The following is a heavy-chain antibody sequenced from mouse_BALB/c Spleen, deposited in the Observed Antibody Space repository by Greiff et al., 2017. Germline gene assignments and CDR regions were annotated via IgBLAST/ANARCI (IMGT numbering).Heavy chain of an antibody. Sequence: EVHLVESGGGLVQPGGSRKLSCAASGFTFSSFGMHWVRQAPEKGLEWVAYISSGSSTIYYADTVKGRFTISRDNPKNTLFLQMTSLRSEDTAMYYCARGAFYGTGAMDYWGQGTSVTVSS. CDR1: GFTFSSFG. D-gene: IGHD1-1*01. CDR3: ARGAFYGTGAMDY. J-gene: IGHJ4*01. V-gene: IGHV5-17*02. CDR2: ISSGSSTI.